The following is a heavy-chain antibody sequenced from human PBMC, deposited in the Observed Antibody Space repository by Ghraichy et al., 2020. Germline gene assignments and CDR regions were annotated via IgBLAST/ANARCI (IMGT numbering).Heavy chain of an antibody. D-gene: IGHD3-22*01. CDR2: IYYSGST. J-gene: IGHJ4*02. Sequence: SETLSLTCTVSGCSISSYYWSWIRQPPGKGLEWIGYIYYSGSTNYNPSLKSRVTISVDTSKNQFSLKLSAVTAADTAVYYCAGYFAYYDSSGYYYDFDYWGQGSLVTVSS. V-gene: IGHV4-59*08. CDR1: GCSISSYY. CDR3: AGYFAYYDSSGYYYDFDY.